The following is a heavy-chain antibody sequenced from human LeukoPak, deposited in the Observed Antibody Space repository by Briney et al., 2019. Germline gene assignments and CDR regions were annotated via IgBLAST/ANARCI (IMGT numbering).Heavy chain of an antibody. CDR3: GRDYYGSGRANCDY. CDR1: GYTFTGYY. CDR2: ISAYNGNT. V-gene: IGHV1-18*04. Sequence: GASVKVSCKASGYTFTGYYMHWVRQAPGQGLEWMGWISAYNGNTNYAHKLQGRVTLTTDTATSTAYMELRSLRSDDTAVYYCGRDYYGSGRANCDYWGQGTLVTVSS. J-gene: IGHJ4*02. D-gene: IGHD3-10*01.